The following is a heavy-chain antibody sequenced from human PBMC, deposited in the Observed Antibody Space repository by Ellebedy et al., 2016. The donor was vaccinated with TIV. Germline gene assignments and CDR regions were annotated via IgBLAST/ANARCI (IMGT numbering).Heavy chain of an antibody. D-gene: IGHD5-18*01. V-gene: IGHV3-23*01. J-gene: IGHJ4*02. CDR2: IGTGGNT. CDR1: GFTFTTYA. Sequence: PGGSLRLSCAASGFTFTTYAMHWVRQAPGKGLEWVSGIGTGGNTFYADSVKGRFTISRDNSKSTVDLQMNSLRAEDTAIYYCARDRTPGDGYWVFDQWGQGALVTVSS. CDR3: ARDRTPGDGYWVFDQ.